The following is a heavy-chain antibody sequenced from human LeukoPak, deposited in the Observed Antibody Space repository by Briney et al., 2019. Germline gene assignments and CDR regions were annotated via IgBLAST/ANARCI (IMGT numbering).Heavy chain of an antibody. CDR3: TAARYYYAVDV. Sequence: GESLKISCKGSGYSFPTYWIGWVRQMPGNGLEWVGIMYPGDSDTRYSPSFQGQVTISADKSISTVYLQWSSLKASDTAIYYCTAARYYYAVDVWGQGTTVTVSS. J-gene: IGHJ6*02. V-gene: IGHV5-51*01. CDR2: MYPGDSDT. CDR1: GYSFPTYW. D-gene: IGHD6-6*01.